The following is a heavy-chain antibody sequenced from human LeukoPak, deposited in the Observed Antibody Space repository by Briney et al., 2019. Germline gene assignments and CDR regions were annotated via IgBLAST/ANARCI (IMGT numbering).Heavy chain of an antibody. D-gene: IGHD3-16*02. Sequence: GGSLRLSCAASGFTFSSYAMYWVRQDPGKGLEWVAVISYDGSDKFYADSVKGRFTISRDNAKNSLYLQMNSLRAEDTAVYYCARQWYDYVWGSYRSLQDAFDIWGQGTMVTVSS. CDR3: ARQWYDYVWGSYRSLQDAFDI. CDR1: GFTFSSYA. CDR2: ISYDGSDK. V-gene: IGHV3-30*04. J-gene: IGHJ3*02.